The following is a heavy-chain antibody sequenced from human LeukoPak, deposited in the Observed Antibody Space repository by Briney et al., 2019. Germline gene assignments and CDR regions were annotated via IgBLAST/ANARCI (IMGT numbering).Heavy chain of an antibody. CDR2: ISGSDGST. CDR3: AKLRSGDPVAATNY. J-gene: IGHJ4*02. V-gene: IGHV3-23*01. D-gene: IGHD2-15*01. CDR1: GFIFSNYA. Sequence: PGGSLRLSCAASGFIFSNYAMSWVRQAPGKGLEWVSTISGSDGSTYYADSVKGRFTTSRDNSKNTLYLQMNSLRVDDTAVYYCAKLRSGDPVAATNYWGQGTLVTVSS.